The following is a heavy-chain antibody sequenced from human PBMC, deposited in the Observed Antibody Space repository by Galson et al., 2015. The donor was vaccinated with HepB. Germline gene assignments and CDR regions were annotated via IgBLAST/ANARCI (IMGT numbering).Heavy chain of an antibody. J-gene: IGHJ2*01. CDR3: ARPPGYSSCWYGDRNWYFDL. Sequence: LRLSCAASTFIFSTYSMNWVRQAPGKGLEWVSYISSSSTTIYYADSVKGRFTISRDNAKNSLYLQMNSLRAEDTAVYYCARPPGYSSCWYGDRNWYFDLWGQGTLVTVSS. CDR1: TFIFSTYS. D-gene: IGHD6-13*01. V-gene: IGHV3-48*04. CDR2: ISSSSTTI.